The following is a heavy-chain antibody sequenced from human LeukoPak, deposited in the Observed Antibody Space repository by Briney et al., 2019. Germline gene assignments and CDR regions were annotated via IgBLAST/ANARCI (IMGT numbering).Heavy chain of an antibody. D-gene: IGHD6-13*01. J-gene: IGHJ5*02. CDR3: AREAAGTWWFDP. CDR2: SSTYNGDT. CDR1: GYTFTTYG. V-gene: IGHV1-18*01. Sequence: ASVKVSCKASGYTFTTYGISWVRQAPGQGLEWMGWSSTYNGDTNYAQKVQGRVTMTTDTSTSTAYMELRSLRSDDTATYYCAREAAGTWWFDPWGQGTLVIVPS.